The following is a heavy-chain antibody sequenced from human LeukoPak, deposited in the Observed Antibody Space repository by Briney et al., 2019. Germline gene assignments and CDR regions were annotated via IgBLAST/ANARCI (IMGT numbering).Heavy chain of an antibody. CDR2: INPNSGGT. J-gene: IGHJ3*02. CDR1: GYTFTGYY. D-gene: IGHD3-16*01. CDR3: ARASGGGQTSFDI. Sequence: GASVKVSCKASGYTFTGYYMHWVRQAPGQGLERMGWINPNSGGTNYAQKFQGRVTMTRDTSISTVYMELSSLRSDDTAVFYCARASGGGQTSFDIWGQGTVVTVSS. V-gene: IGHV1-2*02.